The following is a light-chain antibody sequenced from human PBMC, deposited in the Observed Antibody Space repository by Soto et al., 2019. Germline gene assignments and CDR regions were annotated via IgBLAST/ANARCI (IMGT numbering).Light chain of an antibody. CDR3: QQYNSYSPYT. Sequence: DIQMTQSPSTLSASVGDRVTITCRASQSISSWLAWYQQKPGKAPKPLIYDASCLESGVPSRFSGSGSGTEFTLTISSLQPDDFATYYCQQYNSYSPYTVGQGTKLEIK. V-gene: IGKV1-5*01. CDR2: DAS. J-gene: IGKJ2*01. CDR1: QSISSW.